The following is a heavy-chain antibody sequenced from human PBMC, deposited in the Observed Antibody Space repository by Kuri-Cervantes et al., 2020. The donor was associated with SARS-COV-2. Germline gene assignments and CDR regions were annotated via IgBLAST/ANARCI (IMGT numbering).Heavy chain of an antibody. D-gene: IGHD3-3*01. Sequence: ASVKVSCKASGYTFTSYGISWVRQAPGQGLEWMGWISAYNGNTNYAQKLQGRVTMTTDTSTSTAYMGLRSLRSDDTAVYYCASSRSITIFGVVINYYYGMDVWGQGTTVTVSS. J-gene: IGHJ6*02. V-gene: IGHV1-18*01. CDR2: ISAYNGNT. CDR1: GYTFTSYG. CDR3: ASSRSITIFGVVINYYYGMDV.